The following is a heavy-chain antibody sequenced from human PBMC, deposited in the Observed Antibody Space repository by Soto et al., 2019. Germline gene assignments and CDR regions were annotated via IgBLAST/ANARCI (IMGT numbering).Heavy chain of an antibody. CDR3: ARGDSSSWYLLDY. J-gene: IGHJ4*02. D-gene: IGHD6-13*01. CDR2: INHSGST. CDR1: GGSFSGYY. Sequence: LPETLSLTCAVYGGSFSGYYWSWIRQPPGKGLEWIGEINHSGSTNYNPSLKSRVTISVDTSKNQFSLKLSSVTAADTAVYYCARGDSSSWYLLDYWGQGTLVTVSS. V-gene: IGHV4-34*01.